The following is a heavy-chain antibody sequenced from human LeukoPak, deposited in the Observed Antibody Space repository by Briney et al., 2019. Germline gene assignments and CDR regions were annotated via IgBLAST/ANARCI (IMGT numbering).Heavy chain of an antibody. CDR3: TRGQKDFDY. Sequence: PGGSLRLSCIASGLTFSDSGMSWVRQAPGKGLEWVGFIETKASGGTIVYAASVKGRFTISRDDSKSIAYLQMNSLKTEDTAIYYCTRGQKDFDYWGQGTLVTVSS. CDR2: IETKASGGTI. V-gene: IGHV3-49*04. J-gene: IGHJ4*02. CDR1: GLTFSDSG.